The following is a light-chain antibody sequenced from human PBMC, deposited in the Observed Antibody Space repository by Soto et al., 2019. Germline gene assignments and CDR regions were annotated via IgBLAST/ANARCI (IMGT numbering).Light chain of an antibody. J-gene: IGLJ2*01. CDR2: ETT. CDR3: SSYTSSSTVV. Sequence: QSALTQPASVSGSPGQSITISCTGSSTDVGAYHLVSWYQHLPGKVPQLIIYETTKRPSRVSNRFSGSKSGNTASLTISGLLAEDEADYYCSSYTSSSTVVFGGGTKLTVL. CDR1: STDVGAYHL. V-gene: IGLV2-14*02.